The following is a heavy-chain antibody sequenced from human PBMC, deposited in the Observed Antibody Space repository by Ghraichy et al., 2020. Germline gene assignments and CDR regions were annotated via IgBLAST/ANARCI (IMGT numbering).Heavy chain of an antibody. CDR1: GGSFSGYY. V-gene: IGHV4-34*01. CDR3: ARQSIAARPVDYYYYYGMDV. CDR2: INHSGST. J-gene: IGHJ6*02. Sequence: SETLSLTCAVYGGSFSGYYWSWIRQPPGKGLEWIGEINHSGSTNYNPSLKSRVTISVDTSKNQFSLKLSSVTAADTAVYYCARQSIAARPVDYYYYYGMDVWGQGTTVTVSS. D-gene: IGHD6-6*01.